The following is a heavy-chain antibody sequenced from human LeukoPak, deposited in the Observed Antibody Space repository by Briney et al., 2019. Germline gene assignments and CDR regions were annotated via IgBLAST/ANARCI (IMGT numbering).Heavy chain of an antibody. CDR3: AKGVAAAGKIIHDWLYFDL. D-gene: IGHD6-13*01. CDR1: GFTFDDYA. J-gene: IGHJ2*01. Sequence: GGSLRLSCAASGFTFDDYAMHWVRQAPGKGLEWVSGISWISGSIGYADSVKGRFTISRDNAKNSLYLQMNSLRAEDTALYYCAKGVAAAGKIIHDWLYFDLWGRGTLVTVSS. V-gene: IGHV3-9*01. CDR2: ISWISGSI.